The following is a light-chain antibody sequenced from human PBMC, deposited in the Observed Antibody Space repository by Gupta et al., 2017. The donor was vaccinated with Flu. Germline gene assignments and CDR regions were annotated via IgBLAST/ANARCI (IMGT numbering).Light chain of an antibody. CDR3: CSYIGGSSWV. CDR1: SNDVGYYNP. Sequence: QSSLTHPASVSGSPGRSISISCSGTSNDVGYYNPVSWYQQHPGKAPKLMIYEVRKRPSGVSNRFFGSKSDNTASLTISGLQAEDEADYYCCSYIGGSSWVFGGGTRLTVL. CDR2: EVR. J-gene: IGLJ3*02. V-gene: IGLV2-23*02.